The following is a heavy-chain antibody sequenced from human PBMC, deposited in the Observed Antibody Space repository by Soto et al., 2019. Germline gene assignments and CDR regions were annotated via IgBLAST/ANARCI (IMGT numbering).Heavy chain of an antibody. Sequence: KPGGSLRLSCAASGFTFSRSNMNWVRQAPGKGLEWVSSITSNSDYIFYADSVKGRFTISRDNAKNSLYLQMNSLRVEDTAVYYCARYSGTYRDYWGQGTLVTVSS. CDR3: ARYSGTYRDY. CDR1: GFTFSRSN. V-gene: IGHV3-21*01. CDR2: ITSNSDYI. J-gene: IGHJ4*02. D-gene: IGHD1-26*01.